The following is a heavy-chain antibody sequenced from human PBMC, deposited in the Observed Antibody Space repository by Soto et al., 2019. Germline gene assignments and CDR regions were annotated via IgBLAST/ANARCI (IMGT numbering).Heavy chain of an antibody. V-gene: IGHV3-30-3*01. Sequence: GGSLRLSCAASGFTFSSYAMHWVRQAPGKGLEWVAVISYDGSNKYYADSVKGRFTISRDNSKNTLYLQMNSLRAEDTAVYYCAREGDFWSGYHNLYFDYWGQGTLVTVSS. CDR1: GFTFSSYA. D-gene: IGHD3-3*01. CDR2: ISYDGSNK. J-gene: IGHJ4*02. CDR3: AREGDFWSGYHNLYFDY.